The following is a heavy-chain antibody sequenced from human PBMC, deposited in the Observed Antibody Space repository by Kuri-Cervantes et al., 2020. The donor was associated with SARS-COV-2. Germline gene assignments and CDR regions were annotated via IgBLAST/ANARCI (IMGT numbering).Heavy chain of an antibody. V-gene: IGHV3-23*01. J-gene: IGHJ6*03. D-gene: IGHD6-13*01. CDR2: ISGSGGST. CDR3: ARDRVSSSWANLYYYYYYMDV. CDR1: GFTFSSYA. Sequence: GESLKISCAASGFTFSSYAMSWVRQAPGKGLEWVSAISGSGGSTYYADSVKGRFTISRDNAKNSLYLQMNSLRAEDTAVYYCARDRVSSSWANLYYYYYYMDVWGKGTTVTVSS.